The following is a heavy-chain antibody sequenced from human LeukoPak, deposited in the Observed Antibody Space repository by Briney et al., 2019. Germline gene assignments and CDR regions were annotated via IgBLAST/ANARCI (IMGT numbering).Heavy chain of an antibody. CDR1: GDSINSLDL. D-gene: IGHD3-22*01. Sequence: SETLSLTCTVSGDSINSLDLWSWVRQPPGKGLEWIGEMYPSGTTHSNPSVKSRVTISIAKSKNQFFLNLSSVTAADTAVYYCAGLVGRYSSGLYYYYFDYWGQGTLVTVSS. CDR2: MYPSGTT. V-gene: IGHV4-4*02. CDR3: AGLVGRYSSGLYYYYFDY. J-gene: IGHJ4*02.